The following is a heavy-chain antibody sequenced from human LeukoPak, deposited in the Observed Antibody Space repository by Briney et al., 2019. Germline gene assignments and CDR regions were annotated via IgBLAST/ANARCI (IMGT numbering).Heavy chain of an antibody. Sequence: SVKVSCRASGGTFSSYAISWVRQAPGQGLEWMGGIIPIFGTANYAQKFQGRVTITADKSTSTAYMELSSLRSEDTAVYYCARDYRYPHNWFDPWGQGTLVTVSS. D-gene: IGHD3-16*02. V-gene: IGHV1-69*06. CDR1: GGTFSSYA. J-gene: IGHJ5*02. CDR3: ARDYRYPHNWFDP. CDR2: IIPIFGTA.